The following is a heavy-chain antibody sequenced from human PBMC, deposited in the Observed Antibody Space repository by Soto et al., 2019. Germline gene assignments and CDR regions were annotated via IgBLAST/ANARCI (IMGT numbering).Heavy chain of an antibody. CDR1: GFTFSSYA. D-gene: IGHD2-15*01. CDR3: AKGSLQYCNGTFCYPFDC. Sequence: PGGSLRLSCAASGFTFSSYAMSWVRQAPGKGLEWVSAISGSGVSTYYADSVKGRFTISRDNSKNTLNLQMNSLRAEDTAVYYCAKGSLQYCNGTFCYPFDCWGQGTLVTVSS. V-gene: IGHV3-23*01. J-gene: IGHJ4*02. CDR2: ISGSGVST.